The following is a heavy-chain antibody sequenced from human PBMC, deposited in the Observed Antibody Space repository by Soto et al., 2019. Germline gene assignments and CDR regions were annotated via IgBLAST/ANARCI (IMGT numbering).Heavy chain of an antibody. D-gene: IGHD3-22*01. CDR1: GFTFRNQD. CDR3: ATDRQFRSYYESAGHYND. V-gene: IGHV3-23*01. CDR2: ISGRGGVT. J-gene: IGHJ4*02. Sequence: EVQLLESGGGLVQPGGSLRLTCVGSGFTFRNQDMRWVRQAPGKGLEWVSGISGRGGVTYYADSVKGRFTISRDNSKNTLYLQMNNLRANDTAVYYCATDRQFRSYYESAGHYNDWGQGTLVTVSS.